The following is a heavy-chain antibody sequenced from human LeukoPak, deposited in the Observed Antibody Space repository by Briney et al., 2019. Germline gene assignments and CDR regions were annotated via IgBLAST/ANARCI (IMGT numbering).Heavy chain of an antibody. D-gene: IGHD3-10*01. CDR2: IYSSGST. Sequence: PSETLSLTCTVSGGSISSYYWSWIRQPAGKGLEWIGRIYSSGSTNYNPSLKSRVTMSVDTSKNQFSLKVSSVTAADTAVYYCAREPRGLWFGDDNWLDPWGQGTLVNVSS. CDR3: AREPRGLWFGDDNWLDP. J-gene: IGHJ5*02. V-gene: IGHV4-4*07. CDR1: GGSISSYY.